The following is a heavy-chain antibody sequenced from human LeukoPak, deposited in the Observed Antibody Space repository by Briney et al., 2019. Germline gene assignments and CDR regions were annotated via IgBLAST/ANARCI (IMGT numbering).Heavy chain of an antibody. CDR1: GGSFSGYY. D-gene: IGHD2-2*01. J-gene: IGHJ4*02. Sequence: PSETLSLTCAVYGGSFSGYYWSWIRQPPGKGLEWIGEINHSGSTNYNPSLKSRVTISVDTSKNQFSLKLSSVTAADTAVYYCAREVGSSSTSCFFNRWGQGTLVTVSS. V-gene: IGHV4-34*01. CDR2: INHSGST. CDR3: AREVGSSSTSCFFNR.